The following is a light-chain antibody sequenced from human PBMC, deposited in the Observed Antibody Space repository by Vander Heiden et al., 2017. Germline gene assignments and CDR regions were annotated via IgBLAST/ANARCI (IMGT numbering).Light chain of an antibody. V-gene: IGLV8-61*01. CDR3: VLYMGSGIVV. CDR1: SGSVSTSYY. J-gene: IGLJ2*01. Sequence: HTVVTQEPSFSVSPGGTVTPTCGLSSGSVSTSYYPSWYQQTPGQAPRTLIYSTNTRSSGVPDRFSGSILGNKAALTITGAQADDESDYYCVLYMGSGIVVFGGGTKLTVL. CDR2: STN.